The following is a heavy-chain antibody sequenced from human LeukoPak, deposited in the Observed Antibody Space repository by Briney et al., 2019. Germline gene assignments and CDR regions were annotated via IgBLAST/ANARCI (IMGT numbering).Heavy chain of an antibody. CDR2: ISAYNGNT. CDR3: ARDLEDIVVVPAARYYYYGMDV. V-gene: IGHV1-18*01. D-gene: IGHD2-2*01. Sequence: GASVQVSCKASGYTFTSYGISWVRQAPGQGLEWMGWISAYNGNTNYAQKLQGRVTMTTDTSTSTAYMELRSLRSDDTAVYYCARDLEDIVVVPAARYYYYGMDVWGQGTTVTVSS. J-gene: IGHJ6*02. CDR1: GYTFTSYG.